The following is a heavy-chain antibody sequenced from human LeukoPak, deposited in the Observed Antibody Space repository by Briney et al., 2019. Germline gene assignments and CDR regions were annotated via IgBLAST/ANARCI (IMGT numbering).Heavy chain of an antibody. Sequence: GESLKISCKGSGYSFTSYWIGWVRQMPGKGLEWMGIIYPGDSDTRYSPSFQGQVTISADKSISTAYLQWSSLKASDTAMYYRARDPSKWELTVGAFDIWGQGTMVTVSS. D-gene: IGHD1-26*01. CDR2: IYPGDSDT. V-gene: IGHV5-51*01. CDR1: GYSFTSYW. CDR3: ARDPSKWELTVGAFDI. J-gene: IGHJ3*02.